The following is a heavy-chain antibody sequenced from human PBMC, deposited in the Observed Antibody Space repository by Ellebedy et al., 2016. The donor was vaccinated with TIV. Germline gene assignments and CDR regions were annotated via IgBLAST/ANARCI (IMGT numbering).Heavy chain of an antibody. J-gene: IGHJ5*02. CDR2: MNPNSGNT. Sequence: ASVKVSCXASGYTFTSYDINWVRQATGQGLEWMGWMNPNSGNTGYAQKFQGRVTMTRNTSISTAYMELSSLRSEDTAVYYCARGRMGQVPAANWFDPWGQGTLVTVSS. CDR1: GYTFTSYD. D-gene: IGHD2-2*01. CDR3: ARGRMGQVPAANWFDP. V-gene: IGHV1-8*01.